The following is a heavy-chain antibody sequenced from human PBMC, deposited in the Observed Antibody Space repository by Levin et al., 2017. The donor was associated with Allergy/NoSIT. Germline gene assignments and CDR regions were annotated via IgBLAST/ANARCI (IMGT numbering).Heavy chain of an antibody. CDR1: GGTFSSYA. D-gene: IGHD4-17*01. Sequence: KISCKASGGTFSSYAISWVRQAPGQGLEWMGGIIPIFGTANYAQKFQGRVTITADESTSTAYMELSSLRSEDTAVYYCARDGDYGEDYWGQGTLVTVSS. V-gene: IGHV1-69*01. CDR2: IIPIFGTA. J-gene: IGHJ4*02. CDR3: ARDGDYGEDY.